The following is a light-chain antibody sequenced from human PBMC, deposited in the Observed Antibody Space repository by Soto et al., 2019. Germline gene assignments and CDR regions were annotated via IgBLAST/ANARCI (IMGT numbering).Light chain of an antibody. CDR1: QDISNY. Sequence: DIQMTQSPSSLSASVGERVTITCQASQDISNYLNWYQQKPGKAPKLLIYDASNLETGVPSRFSGSGYGTDFTFTISSLQPEDIATYYCQQYDNLPITFGQGTRLEIK. J-gene: IGKJ5*01. V-gene: IGKV1-33*01. CDR3: QQYDNLPIT. CDR2: DAS.